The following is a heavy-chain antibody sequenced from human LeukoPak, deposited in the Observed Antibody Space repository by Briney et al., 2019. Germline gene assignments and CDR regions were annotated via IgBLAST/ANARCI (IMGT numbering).Heavy chain of an antibody. CDR2: ISAYNGNT. V-gene: IGHV1-18*01. CDR3: ARGPVIDIVIIPAADDYYYMDV. J-gene: IGHJ6*03. CDR1: GYTFRSYG. D-gene: IGHD2-2*01. Sequence: ASVKVSCKASGYTFRSYGISWVRQAPGQGLEWMGWISAYNGNTNSAQKIQGRVTMTTDTSTSTAYMELRSLRSDDTAVYYCARGPVIDIVIIPAADDYYYMDVWGKGTTVTVSS.